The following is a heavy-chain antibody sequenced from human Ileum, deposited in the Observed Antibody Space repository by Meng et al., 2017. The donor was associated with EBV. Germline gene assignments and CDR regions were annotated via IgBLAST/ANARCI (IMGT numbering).Heavy chain of an antibody. CDR3: ARSRLTGGDPLTASDDSLDD. CDR1: GYYFTYRY. CDR2: ITIYNGGI. D-gene: IGHD2-21*02. Sequence: MQLARPWAEVKTTPSSVKPSSQAAGYYFTYRYLHWVRQAPGKPIGWKGWITIYNGGINYEQRFRERLTITREMSLTTVYMELNSLKSEDTAKYYCARSRLTGGDPLTASDDSLDDWGQGTMVTVSS. J-gene: IGHJ3*01. V-gene: IGHV1-45*02.